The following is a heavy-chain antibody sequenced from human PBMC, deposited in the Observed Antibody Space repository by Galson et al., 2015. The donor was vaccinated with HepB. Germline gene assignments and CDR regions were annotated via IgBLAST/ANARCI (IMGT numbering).Heavy chain of an antibody. Sequence: SVKVSCKASGYTFTSYAMHWVRQAPGQRLEWMGWINAGNGNTKYSQKFQGRVTITRDTSASTAYMELSSLRSEDTAVYYCARLIVATITAFDIWGQGTMVTVSS. V-gene: IGHV1-3*01. CDR1: GYTFTSYA. CDR3: ARLIVATITAFDI. CDR2: INAGNGNT. J-gene: IGHJ3*02. D-gene: IGHD5-12*01.